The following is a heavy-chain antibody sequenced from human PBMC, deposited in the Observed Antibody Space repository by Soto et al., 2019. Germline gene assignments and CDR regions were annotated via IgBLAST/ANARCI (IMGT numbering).Heavy chain of an antibody. CDR3: AAGSGYYRSYYYGMDV. J-gene: IGHJ6*02. CDR2: IVVGSGNT. V-gene: IGHV1-58*01. CDR1: GFTFTSSA. D-gene: IGHD3-3*01. Sequence: SVKVSCKASGFTFTSSAVQWVRQARGQRLEWIGWIVVGSGNTNYAQKFQERVTITRDMSTSTAYMELSSLRSEDTAVYYCAAGSGYYRSYYYGMDVWGQGNTVTVSS.